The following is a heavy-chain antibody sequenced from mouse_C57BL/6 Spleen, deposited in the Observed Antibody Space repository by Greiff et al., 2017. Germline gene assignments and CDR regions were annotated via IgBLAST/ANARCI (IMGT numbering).Heavy chain of an antibody. Sequence: QVQLQQPGAELVMPGASVKLSCKASGYTFTSYWMHWVKQRPGQGLEWIGEIDPSDSYTNYNQKFKGKSTLTVDKSSSTAYMQLSSLTSEDSAVYYCAPYLRQGADWGQGTLVTVSA. CDR3: APYLRQGAD. D-gene: IGHD5-1-1*01. CDR1: GYTFTSYW. CDR2: IDPSDSYT. J-gene: IGHJ3*01. V-gene: IGHV1-69*01.